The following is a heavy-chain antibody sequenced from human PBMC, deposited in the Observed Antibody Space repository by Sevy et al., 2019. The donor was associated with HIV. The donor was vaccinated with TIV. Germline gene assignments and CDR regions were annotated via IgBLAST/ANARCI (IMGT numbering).Heavy chain of an antibody. CDR1: GITFSVYG. CDR3: ASAPGEYRTSSRSRFFHYYMDV. D-gene: IGHD6-6*01. CDR2: IWYDGTNK. V-gene: IGHV3-33*08. J-gene: IGHJ6*03. Sequence: GGSLRLSCEVSGITFSVYGMHWVRQAPGKGLEWVAVIWYDGTNKYYADSVKGRFTISRDDSKNTLYLQMNSLTAEDTAVYYCASAPGEYRTSSRSRFFHYYMDVWGKGTTVTVSS.